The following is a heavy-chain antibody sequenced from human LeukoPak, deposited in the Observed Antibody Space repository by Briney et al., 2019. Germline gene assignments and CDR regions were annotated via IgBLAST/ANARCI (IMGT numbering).Heavy chain of an antibody. CDR1: GLAFSFFA. V-gene: IGHV3-23*01. CDR3: AKVYHYDSSGYHSPYLDH. J-gene: IGHJ4*02. CDR2: ISASGGST. D-gene: IGHD3-22*01. Sequence: GGSLRLSCEASGLAFSFFAMSWLRQAPGKGLEWVSAISASGGSTYYADSVKGRFTISRDNSKNTLYLEMNSLRAEDTAVYYCAKVYHYDSSGYHSPYLDHWGQGTLVTVSS.